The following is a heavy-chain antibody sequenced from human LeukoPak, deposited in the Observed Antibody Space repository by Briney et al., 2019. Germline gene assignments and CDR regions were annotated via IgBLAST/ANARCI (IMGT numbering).Heavy chain of an antibody. CDR2: INYNGST. Sequence: SETLSLTCAVYGWSFSGYYWRWVRQPPGKGLEWIGEINYNGSTNYNPSLKSRATISVDTSKNQFSLKLSSVTAADTAVYYCARGTHPRGYYYYGMDVWGKGTTVTVSS. CDR3: ARGTHPRGYYYYGMDV. V-gene: IGHV4-34*01. J-gene: IGHJ6*04. CDR1: GWSFSGYY.